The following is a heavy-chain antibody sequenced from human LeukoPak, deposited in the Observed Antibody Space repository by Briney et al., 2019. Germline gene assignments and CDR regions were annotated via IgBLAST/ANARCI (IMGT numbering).Heavy chain of an antibody. V-gene: IGHV3-23*01. D-gene: IGHD3-9*01. CDR1: GFTFSSYA. CDR3: AKGVRFLDWWILDY. Sequence: GGSLRLSCAASGFTFSSYAMSWVRQAPGKGLEWVSAISGSDSTYYADSVKGRFTISRDNSKNTLYLQMNSLRAEDTAIYYCAKGVRFLDWWILDYWGQGALVTVSS. CDR2: ISGSDST. J-gene: IGHJ4*02.